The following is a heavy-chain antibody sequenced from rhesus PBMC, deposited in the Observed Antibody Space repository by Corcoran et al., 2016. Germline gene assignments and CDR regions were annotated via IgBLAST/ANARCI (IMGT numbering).Heavy chain of an antibody. J-gene: IGHJ1*01. CDR2: IYVRRGNT. Sequence: QVQLHESGPGVVKPSETLSLTCAVSGSSIRSGYTWLWIRQPPGKGLGGSGYIYVRRGNTNYNSSLKNRVTIAQDKSKNQCSLKLISVTAADTAVDYCASPSVSDAYFEFWGQGALGTVSS. V-gene: IGHV4-127*01. CDR3: ASPSVSDAYFEF. CDR1: GSSIRSGYT. D-gene: IGHD1-44*02.